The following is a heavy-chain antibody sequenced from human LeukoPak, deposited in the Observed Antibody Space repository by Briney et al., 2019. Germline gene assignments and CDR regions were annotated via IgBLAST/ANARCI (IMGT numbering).Heavy chain of an antibody. CDR3: ARDEPEWLSDSYFDY. CDR2: IKQDGSEK. Sequence: GGSLRLSCAASGFTFSNAWMSWVRQAPGKGLEWVANIKQDGSEKYYVDSVKGRFTISRDNARNSLYLQMNSLRAEDTAVYYCARDEPEWLSDSYFDYWGQGTLVTVSS. J-gene: IGHJ4*02. V-gene: IGHV3-7*01. D-gene: IGHD3-3*01. CDR1: GFTFSNAW.